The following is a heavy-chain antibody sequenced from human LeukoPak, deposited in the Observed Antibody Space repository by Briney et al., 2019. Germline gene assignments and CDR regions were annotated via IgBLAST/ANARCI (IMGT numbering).Heavy chain of an antibody. CDR3: ATPLPHGSDPSLYYYYMDV. CDR2: IYSGGST. CDR1: EFSVGSNY. V-gene: IGHV3-53*01. D-gene: IGHD3-10*01. Sequence: GGSLRLSCAASEFSVGSNYMTWVRQAPGKGLEWVSLIYSGGSTYYADSVKGRFTVSRDNSKNTLYLQMNSLRAEDTAVYYCATPLPHGSDPSLYYYYMDVWGKGTTVTISS. J-gene: IGHJ6*03.